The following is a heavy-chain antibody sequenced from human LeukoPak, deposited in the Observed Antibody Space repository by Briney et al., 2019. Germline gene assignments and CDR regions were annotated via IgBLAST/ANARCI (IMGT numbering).Heavy chain of an antibody. J-gene: IGHJ3*02. V-gene: IGHV4-38-2*02. CDR3: ARVPSSGSYSAFDI. Sequence: PSETLSLTCTVSGYSISSGYYWGWIRQPPGKGLEWIGSIYHSGSTYYNPSLKSRVTISVDTSKNQFSLKLSSVTAADTAVYYCARVPSSGSYSAFDIWGQGTMVTVSS. CDR2: IYHSGST. D-gene: IGHD1-26*01. CDR1: GYSISSGYY.